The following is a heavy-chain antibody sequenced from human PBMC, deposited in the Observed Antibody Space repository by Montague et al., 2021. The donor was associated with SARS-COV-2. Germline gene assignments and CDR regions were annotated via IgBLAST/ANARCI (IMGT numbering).Heavy chain of an antibody. CDR1: GYSISTGYY. Sequence: SETLSLTCTVSGYSISTGYYWGWIRQPPGKGLEWIGTIYHSGSTYFNPSLKSRVTISVDTSKNQFSLNLSSVTAADTAVYYCAEVAGNHDTFDIWGRGTMVTVSS. V-gene: IGHV4-38-2*02. CDR2: IYHSGST. CDR3: AEVAGNHDTFDI. J-gene: IGHJ3*02. D-gene: IGHD6-19*01.